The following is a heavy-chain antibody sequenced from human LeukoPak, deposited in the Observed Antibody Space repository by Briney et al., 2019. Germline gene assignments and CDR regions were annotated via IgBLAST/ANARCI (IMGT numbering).Heavy chain of an antibody. D-gene: IGHD1-1*01. Sequence: GGSLRLSCAASGFTFSSYSMNWVRQAPGKGLEWVSSISSSSSYIYYADSVKGRFTISRDNAKNSLYLQMNSLRAEDTAVYYCARAWNTPEGARDAFDIWGQGTMVTVSS. CDR3: ARAWNTPEGARDAFDI. V-gene: IGHV3-21*01. CDR2: ISSSSSYI. CDR1: GFTFSSYS. J-gene: IGHJ3*02.